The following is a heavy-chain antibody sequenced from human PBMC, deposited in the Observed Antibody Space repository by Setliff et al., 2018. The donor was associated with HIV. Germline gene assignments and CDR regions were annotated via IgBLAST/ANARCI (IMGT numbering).Heavy chain of an antibody. V-gene: IGHV1-69*13. D-gene: IGHD5-12*01. J-gene: IGHJ6*02. Sequence: GASVKVSCKASGYSFTAYGISWVRQAPGQGLEWMGGIIPIFGTANYAQKFQGRVTITADESTSTAYMELSSLRSEDTAVYYCARREGNDHYYCGMAVWGQGTTVTVSS. CDR1: GYSFTAYG. CDR3: ARREGNDHYYCGMAV. CDR2: IIPIFGTA.